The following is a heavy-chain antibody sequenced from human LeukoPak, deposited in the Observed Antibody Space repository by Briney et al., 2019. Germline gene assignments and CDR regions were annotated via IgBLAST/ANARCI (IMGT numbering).Heavy chain of an antibody. CDR2: IYNSGST. Sequence: SETLSLTCTVSGGSISSGGYYWSWIRQHPGKGLEWIGYIYNSGSTYYNPSLKSRVTISVDTSKNQFSLKLTSVTVADTAVYYCARVVKIVVVPAALLGDYYFDYWGQGTLVTVSS. D-gene: IGHD2-2*01. CDR1: GGSISSGGYY. V-gene: IGHV4-31*03. CDR3: ARVVKIVVVPAALLGDYYFDY. J-gene: IGHJ4*02.